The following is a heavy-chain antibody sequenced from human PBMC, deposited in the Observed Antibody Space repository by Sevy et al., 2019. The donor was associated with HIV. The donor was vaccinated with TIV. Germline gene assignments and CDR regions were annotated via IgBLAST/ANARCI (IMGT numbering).Heavy chain of an antibody. CDR3: ASSRSNYADYYFDY. D-gene: IGHD4-17*01. J-gene: IGHJ4*02. CDR1: GFTFSDYD. CDR2: ISSGSSYT. Sequence: GGSLRLSCAVSGFTFSDYDMTWIRQSPGKGLEWVSYISSGSSYTNYADSVKGRFTISRDNAKNSLYLEIHTLRPDDTAVYYCASSRSNYADYYFDYWGQGTVVTVSS. V-gene: IGHV3-11*06.